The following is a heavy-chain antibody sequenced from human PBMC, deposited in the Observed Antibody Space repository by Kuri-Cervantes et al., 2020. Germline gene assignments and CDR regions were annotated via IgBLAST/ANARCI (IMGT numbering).Heavy chain of an antibody. Sequence: SETLSLTCTVSGGSISSYYWSWIRQPAGKGLEWIGRIYTGGSTNCNPSLKSRVTMSIDTSKNQFSLKLSSVTAADTAVYYCARDGGMVRGVIGDYWGQGTLVTVSS. D-gene: IGHD3-10*01. J-gene: IGHJ4*02. CDR1: GGSISSYY. CDR2: IYTGGST. CDR3: ARDGGMVRGVIGDY. V-gene: IGHV4-4*07.